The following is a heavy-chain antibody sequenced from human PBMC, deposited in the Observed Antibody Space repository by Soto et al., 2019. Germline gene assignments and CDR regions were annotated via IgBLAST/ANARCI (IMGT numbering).Heavy chain of an antibody. V-gene: IGHV4-59*12. J-gene: IGHJ6*02. CDR3: ARAGGGYCSGFSCDSGLYGMDV. CDR1: GGSISSYY. Sequence: SEPLSLTCTVSGGSISSYYWSWIRQPPGKGLEWIGEISHGGNTNYNPSLQSRVTISVDKSKNQFSLKLSSVTAADTAVYYCARAGGGYCSGFSCDSGLYGMDVWGQGTTVTVSS. D-gene: IGHD2-15*01. CDR2: ISHGGNT.